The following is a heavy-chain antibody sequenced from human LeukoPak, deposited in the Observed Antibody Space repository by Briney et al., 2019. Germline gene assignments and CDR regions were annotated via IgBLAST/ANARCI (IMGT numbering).Heavy chain of an antibody. CDR3: ARDIRAYYYESSGYAFDY. J-gene: IGHJ4*02. CDR2: INHSGST. CDR1: GGSIRSSYYY. D-gene: IGHD3-22*01. Sequence: SETLSLTCTVSGGSIRSSYYYWGWIRQPPGKGLEWIGEINHSGSTNYNPSLKSRVTISVETSKNQFSLKLSSVTAADTAVYYCARDIRAYYYESSGYAFDYWGQGTLVTVSS. V-gene: IGHV4-39*07.